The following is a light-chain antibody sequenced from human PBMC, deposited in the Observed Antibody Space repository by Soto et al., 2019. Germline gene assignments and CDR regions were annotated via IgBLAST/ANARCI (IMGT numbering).Light chain of an antibody. CDR1: QSVSSNY. Sequence: ESVLTQSPGTPSLSPGERATLSCRASQSVSSNYLAWYQQKPGQAPRLLIYGASTRATGIPDRFSGSGSGTDFTLTISRLEPEDSAVYYRQQYGSSPTWTFGQGTKVDIK. J-gene: IGKJ1*01. CDR3: QQYGSSPTWT. CDR2: GAS. V-gene: IGKV3-20*01.